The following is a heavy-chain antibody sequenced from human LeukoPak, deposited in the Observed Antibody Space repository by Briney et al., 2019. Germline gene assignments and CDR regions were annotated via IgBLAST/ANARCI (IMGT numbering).Heavy chain of an antibody. Sequence: GGSLRLSCAASGFAFSTYNMHWVRQAPGKGLEWVAVISYNGRNENHAESVKGRFTISRGNSKNTLYLQMNTLRTEDTALYYCVREKYCTPTDCLHGRFYFNCWGQGTLVTASS. J-gene: IGHJ4*02. CDR1: GFAFSTYN. D-gene: IGHD2-8*01. CDR3: VREKYCTPTDCLHGRFYFNC. V-gene: IGHV3-30*04. CDR2: ISYNGRNE.